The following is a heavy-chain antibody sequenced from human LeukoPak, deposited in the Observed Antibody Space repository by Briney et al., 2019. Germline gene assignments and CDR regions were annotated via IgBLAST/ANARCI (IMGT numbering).Heavy chain of an antibody. Sequence: GGSLRLSCTVSGITFGDYPMSWVRQAPGRGLEWVAFMRSRAYGGTTEYAASVKGRFIISRDDSKSTAYLQMNSLKTDDTAVYYCTAVPLYWGQGTQVTVSS. V-gene: IGHV3-49*04. J-gene: IGHJ4*02. CDR2: MRSRAYGGTT. CDR3: TAVPLY. CDR1: GITFGDYP. D-gene: IGHD3-10*02.